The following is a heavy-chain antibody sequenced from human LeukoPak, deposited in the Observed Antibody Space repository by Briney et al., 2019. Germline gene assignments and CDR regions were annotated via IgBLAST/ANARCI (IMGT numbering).Heavy chain of an antibody. J-gene: IGHJ4*02. V-gene: IGHV3-23*01. D-gene: IGHD7-27*01. CDR2: LSGSGVTT. Sequence: GGSLRLSCAASGFTFSNYAMSWVRQAPGKGLEWVSTLSGSGVTTYYADSVKGRFTISRDNSKNTLYLQMNSLRAEDTAVYYCAKSKNLGISGAFDYWGQRTLVTVSS. CDR1: GFTFSNYA. CDR3: AKSKNLGISGAFDY.